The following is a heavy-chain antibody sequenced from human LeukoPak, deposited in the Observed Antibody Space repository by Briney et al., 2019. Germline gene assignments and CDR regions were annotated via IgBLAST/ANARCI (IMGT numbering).Heavy chain of an antibody. D-gene: IGHD4-23*01. CDR1: GGSISSYY. J-gene: IGHJ3*01. CDR2: IYYSGST. Sequence: SETLSLTCTVSGGSISSYYWSWIRQPPGKGLEWIGFIYYSGSTNYNPSLKSRVTISVDTSKDQFSLKLSSVTAADTAVYYCARPSLDYGGIDAVDFWGQGTLVTVSS. V-gene: IGHV4-59*08. CDR3: ARPSLDYGGIDAVDF.